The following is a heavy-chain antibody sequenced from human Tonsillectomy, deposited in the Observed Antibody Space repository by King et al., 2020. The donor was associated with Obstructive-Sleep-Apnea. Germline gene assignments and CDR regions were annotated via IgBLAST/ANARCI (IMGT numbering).Heavy chain of an antibody. V-gene: IGHV3-9*01. CDR3: VKYYDYGDFFDY. CDR1: GFTFDDYA. J-gene: IGHJ4*02. D-gene: IGHD4-17*01. Sequence: VQLVESGGGVVQPGRSLRLSCAASGFTFDDYAMHWVRQAPGKGLEWVSGISWNSGSVAYADSVKGRFTISRDNTKNSLYLQMNSLTTEDTALYYCVKYYDYGDFFDYWGQGTLVTVSS. CDR2: ISWNSGSV.